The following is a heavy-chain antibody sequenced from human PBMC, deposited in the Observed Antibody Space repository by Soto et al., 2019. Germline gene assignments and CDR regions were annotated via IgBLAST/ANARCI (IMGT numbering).Heavy chain of an antibody. J-gene: IGHJ6*02. CDR2: IYHSGTT. CDR3: ARDFGVVISSWSGGMDV. D-gene: IGHD3-3*01. V-gene: IGHV4-38-2*02. Sequence: SETLSLTCAVSGYSISSGYYWGWIRQPPGKGLEWIGSIYHSGTTYYNPSLKSRVTISVDTSKNQFSLRLSSVSAADTAVYYCARDFGVVISSWSGGMDVWGQGTTVTVSS. CDR1: GYSISSGYY.